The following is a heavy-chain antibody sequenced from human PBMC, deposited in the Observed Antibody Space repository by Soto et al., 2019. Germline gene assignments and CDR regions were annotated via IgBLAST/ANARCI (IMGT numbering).Heavy chain of an antibody. CDR1: GYRFTSYW. CDR2: IYPGDSDT. J-gene: IGHJ4*02. D-gene: IGHD3-10*01. V-gene: IGHV5-51*01. CDR3: ASSLLWFGENPPHLDY. Sequence: PGESLKISCKGSGYRFTSYWIGWVRQMTGKGLEWMGIIYPGDSDTRYSPSFQGQVTISADKSISTAYLQWSSLKASDTAMYYCASSLLWFGENPPHLDYWGQGILVTVSS.